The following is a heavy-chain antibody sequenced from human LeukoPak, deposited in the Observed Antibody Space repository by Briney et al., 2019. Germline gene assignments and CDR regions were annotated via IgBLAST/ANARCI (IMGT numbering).Heavy chain of an antibody. CDR3: AREVVAAAGTVDY. V-gene: IGHV4-34*01. D-gene: IGHD6-13*01. CDR2: INRSGST. J-gene: IGHJ4*02. Sequence: SETLSLTCAVYGGSFSGYYWSWIRQPPGKGLEWIGEINRSGSTNYNPSLKSRVTISVDTSKNQFSLKLSSVTAADTAVYYCAREVVAAAGTVDYWGQGTLVTVSS. CDR1: GGSFSGYY.